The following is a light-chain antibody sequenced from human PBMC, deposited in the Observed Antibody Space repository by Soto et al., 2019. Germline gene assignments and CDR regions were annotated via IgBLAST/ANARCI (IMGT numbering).Light chain of an antibody. Sequence: EIVMTQSPATLSVSPGERATLSCRASQSVSSNLAWYQQKPGQAPRLLIYGASTRATGIPARFSGSGSGTEFTLTISSLQSEDFAVYYCQQYNNWTPRTVGGGPKVEIK. J-gene: IGKJ4*01. CDR1: QSVSSN. V-gene: IGKV3-15*01. CDR3: QQYNNWTPRT. CDR2: GAS.